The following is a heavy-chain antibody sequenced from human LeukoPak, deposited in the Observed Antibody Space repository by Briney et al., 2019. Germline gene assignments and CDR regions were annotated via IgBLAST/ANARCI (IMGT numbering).Heavy chain of an antibody. CDR3: ARDGKWELLNYFDY. V-gene: IGHV3-30-3*01. J-gene: IGHJ4*02. D-gene: IGHD1-26*01. CDR1: GFTFDDYA. Sequence: GGSLRLSCAASGFTFDDYAMHWVRQAPGKGLEWVAVISYDGSNKYYADSVKGRFTISRDNSKNTLYLQMNSLRAEDTAVYYCARDGKWELLNYFDYWGQGTLVTVSS. CDR2: ISYDGSNK.